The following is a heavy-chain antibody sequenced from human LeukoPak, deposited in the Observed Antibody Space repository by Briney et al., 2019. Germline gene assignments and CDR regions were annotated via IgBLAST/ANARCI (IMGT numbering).Heavy chain of an antibody. CDR3: ATAVDVADY. CDR1: GFTFGHHF. V-gene: IGHV3-7*01. Sequence: PGGSLRLSCVASGFTFGHHFMSWVRQAPGGGREWGANINPDGTIKFHADSVKGRFTISRENARNSVYLQMNSLRGEDTAVYYCATAVDVADYWGQGTLVAVSS. J-gene: IGHJ4*02. CDR2: INPDGTIK. D-gene: IGHD3-16*01.